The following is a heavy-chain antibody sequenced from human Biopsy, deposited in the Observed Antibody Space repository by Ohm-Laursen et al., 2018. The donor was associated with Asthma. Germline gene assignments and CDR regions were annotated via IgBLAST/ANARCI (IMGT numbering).Heavy chain of an antibody. J-gene: IGHJ6*02. CDR3: ARGSSSRLSQWELLVSGGKRAHSYYGMDV. Sequence: GTLSLTCAVYGGSFSSNYWSWIRQTPGKGLEWLGDPHHRGYNNSHPSPRNRITLSGDTSKNQFSLRLTSVTAADTAVYYCARGSSSRLSQWELLVSGGKRAHSYYGMDVWGQGTTVTVSS. CDR2: PHHRGYN. CDR1: GGSFSSNY. D-gene: IGHD1-26*01. V-gene: IGHV4-34*01.